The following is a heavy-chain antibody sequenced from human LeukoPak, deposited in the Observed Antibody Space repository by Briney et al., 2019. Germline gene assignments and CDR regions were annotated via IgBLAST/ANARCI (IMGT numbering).Heavy chain of an antibody. J-gene: IGHJ4*02. V-gene: IGHV3-23*01. CDR1: GFTFSSYA. Sequence: PGGSLRLSCAASGFTFSSYAMSWVRQAPGKGLEWVSAISGSGGSTYYADSVKGRLTISRDNSKNTLYLQMNSLRAEDTAVYYCAKRETYYYDSSGYWLDYWGQGTLVTVSS. CDR3: AKRETYYYDSSGYWLDY. CDR2: ISGSGGST. D-gene: IGHD3-22*01.